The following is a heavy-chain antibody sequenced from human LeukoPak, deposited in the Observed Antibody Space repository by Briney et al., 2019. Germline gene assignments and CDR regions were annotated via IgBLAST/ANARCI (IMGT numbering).Heavy chain of an antibody. J-gene: IGHJ6*02. CDR3: ARRGTGHGMDV. CDR1: GFTFTTYW. V-gene: IGHV3-7*01. CDR2: IKQYGSEK. Sequence: GGSLRLSCAASGFTFTTYWMSWVRQAPGKGLEWVANIKQYGSEKHYVDSVKGRFTISRDNAKNTLFLQMNSLRAEDTAVYYCARRGTGHGMDVWGQGTTVIVSS. D-gene: IGHD1-1*01.